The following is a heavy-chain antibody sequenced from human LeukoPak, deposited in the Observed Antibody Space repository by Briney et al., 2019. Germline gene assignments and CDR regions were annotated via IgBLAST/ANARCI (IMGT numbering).Heavy chain of an antibody. Sequence: SETLSLTCTVSGGSISSSIYYWGWIRQPPGKGLEWIGSMSYSGSTYYNPSLKSRVTISVDTSKNQFSLKLSSVTAADTAVYYCARGRPNYRSYDFWSGYLNWFDPWGQGTLVTVSS. CDR3: ARGRPNYRSYDFWSGYLNWFDP. CDR1: GGSISSSIYY. J-gene: IGHJ5*02. CDR2: MSYSGST. V-gene: IGHV4-39*01. D-gene: IGHD3-3*01.